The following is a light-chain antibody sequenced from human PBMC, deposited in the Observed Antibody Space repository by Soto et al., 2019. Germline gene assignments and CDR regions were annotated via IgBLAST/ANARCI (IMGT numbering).Light chain of an antibody. J-gene: IGKJ2*01. CDR1: QSISNW. Sequence: DIQMTQSPSTLSASVGDRVTITCRASQSISNWLAWYQQKPGKAPKLLIYKASSLESGVPSRFSGSGSGTEFTLTINSLQPDDFATYYCQQYHTYATFGQGTKLEIK. CDR2: KAS. V-gene: IGKV1-5*03. CDR3: QQYHTYAT.